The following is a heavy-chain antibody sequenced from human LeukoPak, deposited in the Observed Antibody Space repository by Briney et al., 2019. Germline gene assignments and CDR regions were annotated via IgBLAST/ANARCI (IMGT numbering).Heavy chain of an antibody. CDR1: GYTFTSYY. D-gene: IGHD4-17*01. J-gene: IGHJ4*02. CDR2: INPSGGST. CDR3: ATTVTLRSKDYYFDY. Sequence: VASVKVSCKASGYTFTSYYMHWVRQAPGQGLEWMGIINPSGGSTSYAQKFQGRVTMTRDTSTSTVYMELSSLRSEDTAVYYCATTVTLRSKDYYFDYWGQGTLVTVFS. V-gene: IGHV1-46*01.